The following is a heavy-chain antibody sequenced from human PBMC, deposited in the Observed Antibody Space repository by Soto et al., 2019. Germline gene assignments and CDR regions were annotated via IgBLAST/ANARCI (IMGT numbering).Heavy chain of an antibody. J-gene: IGHJ4*02. CDR3: ARDSTTGTTTGGFDY. Sequence: GGSLRLSCAASGFTFSSYSMNWVRQAPGKGLEWVSSISSSSSYIYYADSVKGRFIISRDNAKNSLYLQMNSLRAEDTAVYYCARDSTTGTTTGGFDYWGQGTLVTVSS. CDR1: GFTFSSYS. CDR2: ISSSSSYI. D-gene: IGHD1-1*01. V-gene: IGHV3-21*01.